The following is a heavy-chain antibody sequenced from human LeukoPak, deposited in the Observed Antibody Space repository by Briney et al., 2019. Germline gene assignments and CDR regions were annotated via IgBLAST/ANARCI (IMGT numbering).Heavy chain of an antibody. Sequence: PSETLSLTCAVFGGSFRGYNWSWIRQPPGKGLEWIGEINHSGSTYYNPSLKSRVTISVDTSKNHFSLKLNSVTAADTAVYYCARARTYHDFWSDDRYFDYWGQGTLVTVSS. CDR1: GGSFRGYN. CDR3: ARARTYHDFWSDDRYFDY. J-gene: IGHJ4*02. V-gene: IGHV4-34*01. CDR2: INHSGST. D-gene: IGHD3-3*01.